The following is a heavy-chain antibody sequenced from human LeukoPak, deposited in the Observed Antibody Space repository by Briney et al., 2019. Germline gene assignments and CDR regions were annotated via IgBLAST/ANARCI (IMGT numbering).Heavy chain of an antibody. Sequence: PSETLSLTCTVSGGSISSGGYYWSWIRQHPGKGLEWIGYIYYSGSTYYNPSLKSRVTISVDTSKNQFSLKLSSVTAADTAVYYCAREIGDSYGYRCTDYWGQGTLVTVSS. D-gene: IGHD5-18*01. CDR2: IYYSGST. J-gene: IGHJ4*02. CDR3: AREIGDSYGYRCTDY. V-gene: IGHV4-31*03. CDR1: GGSISSGGYY.